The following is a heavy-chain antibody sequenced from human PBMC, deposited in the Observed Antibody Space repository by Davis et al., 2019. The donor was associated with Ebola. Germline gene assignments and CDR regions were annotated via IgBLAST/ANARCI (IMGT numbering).Heavy chain of an antibody. Sequence: MPGGSLRLSCTVSGGSISSSSYYWSWIRQPPGKGLEWIGYIYYSGSTNYNPSLKSRVTISVDTSKNQFSLKLSSVTAEDTAVYYCASLGLGSSWYGPSGMDVWGQGTTVTVSS. CDR2: IYYSGST. D-gene: IGHD6-13*01. CDR1: GGSISSSSYY. J-gene: IGHJ6*02. CDR3: ASLGLGSSWYGPSGMDV. V-gene: IGHV4-61*05.